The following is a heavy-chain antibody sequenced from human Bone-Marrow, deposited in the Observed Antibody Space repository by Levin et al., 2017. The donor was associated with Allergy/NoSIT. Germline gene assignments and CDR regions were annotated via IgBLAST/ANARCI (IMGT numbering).Heavy chain of an antibody. CDR2: ISSSATYI. J-gene: IGHJ3*02. CDR1: GFTINAYT. D-gene: IGHD4-17*01. V-gene: IGHV3-21*01. Sequence: PGESLKISCAASGFTINAYTMNWVRQAPGKGLEWVSSISSSATYINYADSVKGRFTISRDDANNSMSLQMNSLRAEDTAIYYCARRHDYGDYGGALDIWGQGTMVSVSS. CDR3: ARRHDYGDYGGALDI.